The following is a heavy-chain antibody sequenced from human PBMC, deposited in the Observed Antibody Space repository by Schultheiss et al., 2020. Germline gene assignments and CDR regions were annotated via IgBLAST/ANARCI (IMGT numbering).Heavy chain of an antibody. CDR2: ISSSSSYI. V-gene: IGHV3-21*01. CDR1: GFTFSSYS. Sequence: GGSLRLSCAASGFTFSSYSMNWVRQAPGKGLEWVSSISSSSSYIYYADSVKGRFTISRDNSKNTLYLQMSSLRAEDTAVYYCVKEGNDFWSGYYNNWFDPWGQGTLVTVSS. D-gene: IGHD3-3*01. CDR3: VKEGNDFWSGYYNNWFDP. J-gene: IGHJ5*02.